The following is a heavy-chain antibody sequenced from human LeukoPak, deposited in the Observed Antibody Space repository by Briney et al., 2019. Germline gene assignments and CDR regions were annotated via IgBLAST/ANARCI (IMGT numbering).Heavy chain of an antibody. CDR2: ISGIGGSA. CDR1: GFTFRSYA. D-gene: IGHD3-10*01. J-gene: IGHJ4*02. Sequence: GGSLRLSCVASGFTFRSYALSWVRQAPGKGLAWVSGISGIGGSAYYAGSVKGRLTISRNNTKNTLYLQMNSLRAEDTAVYYYAKDQSTTVRGVIDYWGQGTLVTVSS. V-gene: IGHV3-23*01. CDR3: AKDQSTTVRGVIDY.